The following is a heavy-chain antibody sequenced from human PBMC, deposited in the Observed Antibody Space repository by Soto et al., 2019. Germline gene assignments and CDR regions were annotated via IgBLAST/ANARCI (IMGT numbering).Heavy chain of an antibody. V-gene: IGHV1-69*13. Sequence: QVQLVQSGAEVKKPGSSVKVSCMTSGGTFSSYAIRWVRQAPGQGLEWMGGIIPNFGTANYAQKFQGRVTITADESTSTAYMELSSLRSEDTAVYYCARHPRQNYYYGMDVWGQGTTVTVSS. CDR3: ARHPRQNYYYGMDV. CDR2: IIPNFGTA. CDR1: GGTFSSYA. J-gene: IGHJ6*02.